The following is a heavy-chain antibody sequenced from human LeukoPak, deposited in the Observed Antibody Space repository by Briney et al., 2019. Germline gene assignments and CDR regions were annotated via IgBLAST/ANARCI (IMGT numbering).Heavy chain of an antibody. Sequence: ASVKVSCKASRYTFTSRDINWVRQATGQGLEWMGWMNSNSGNTGYGQSFQGRITMTRDISIGTAYMELSNLTSEDTAINYCTRGSSGRRDNWGQGTLVTVSA. CDR3: TRGSSGRRDN. D-gene: IGHD6-19*01. J-gene: IGHJ4*02. CDR2: MNSNSGNT. V-gene: IGHV1-8*01. CDR1: RYTFTSRD.